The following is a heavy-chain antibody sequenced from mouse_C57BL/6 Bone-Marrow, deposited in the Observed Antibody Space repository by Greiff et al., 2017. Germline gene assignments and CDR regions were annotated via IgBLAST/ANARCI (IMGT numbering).Heavy chain of an antibody. CDR3: VRHEIDYYGSSYGFAY. V-gene: IGHV10-1*01. Sequence: EVQLVESGGGLVQPKGSLKLSCAASGFSFNTYAMNWVRQAPGKGLEWVARIRSKSNNYATYYADSVKDRFTISRDDSESMLYLQMNNLKTEDTAMYYCVRHEIDYYGSSYGFAYWGQGTLVTVSA. CDR2: IRSKSNNYAT. CDR1: GFSFNTYA. J-gene: IGHJ3*01. D-gene: IGHD1-1*01.